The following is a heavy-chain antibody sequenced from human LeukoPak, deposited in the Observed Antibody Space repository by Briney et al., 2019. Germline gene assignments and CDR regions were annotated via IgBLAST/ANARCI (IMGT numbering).Heavy chain of an antibody. CDR1: GFTFSTYT. D-gene: IGHD6-13*01. J-gene: IGHJ4*02. V-gene: IGHV3-21*01. Sequence: PGGSLRLSCAASGFTFSTYTMNWVRQAPGKGLKWVSSISSSSSYIYYADSVKGRFSISRDNAEKSLYLQMNSLRAEDTAVYYCARDGPAAAGSAPDYWGQGTLVIVSS. CDR3: ARDGPAAAGSAPDY. CDR2: ISSSSSYI.